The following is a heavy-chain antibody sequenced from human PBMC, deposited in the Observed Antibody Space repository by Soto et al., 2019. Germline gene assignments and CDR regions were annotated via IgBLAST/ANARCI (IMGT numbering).Heavy chain of an antibody. Sequence: PSETLSLTCTVSGGSISSYYWSWIRQPPGKGLEWIGYIYYSGSTNYNPSLKSRVNISVDTSKNQFSLKLSSVTAADTAVYYCGRERESGWYTWFGPWGQGTVVTVSS. V-gene: IGHV4-59*01. D-gene: IGHD6-19*01. J-gene: IGHJ5*02. CDR2: IYYSGST. CDR1: GGSISSYY. CDR3: GRERESGWYTWFGP.